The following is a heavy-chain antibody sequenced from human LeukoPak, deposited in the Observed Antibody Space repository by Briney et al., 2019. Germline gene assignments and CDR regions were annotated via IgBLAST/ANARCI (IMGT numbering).Heavy chain of an antibody. D-gene: IGHD3-3*02. J-gene: IGHJ4*02. CDR2: IYYSGST. CDR1: GGSISSSSYY. Sequence: SETLSLTCTVSGGSISSSSYYWGWIRQPPGKGLEWIGSIYYSGSTYYNPSLKSRVTISVDTSKNQFSLKLSSVTAADTAVYYCASPNFAHLYYFDYWGQGTLVTVSS. V-gene: IGHV4-39*01. CDR3: ASPNFAHLYYFDY.